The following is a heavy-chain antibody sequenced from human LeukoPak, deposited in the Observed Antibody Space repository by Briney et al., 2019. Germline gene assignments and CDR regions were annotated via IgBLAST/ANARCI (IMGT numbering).Heavy chain of an antibody. CDR1: GGTFSSYA. J-gene: IGHJ6*03. Sequence: ASVEVSCKASGGTFSSYAISWVRQAPGQGLEWMGGIIPIFGTANYAQKFQGRVTITADKSTSTAYMELSSLRSEDTAVYYCARVAAEVVGVPGPIGFGWLRRDYYYMDVWGKGTTVTVSS. CDR2: IIPIFGTA. CDR3: ARVAAEVVGVPGPIGFGWLRRDYYYMDV. D-gene: IGHD2-2*02. V-gene: IGHV1-69*06.